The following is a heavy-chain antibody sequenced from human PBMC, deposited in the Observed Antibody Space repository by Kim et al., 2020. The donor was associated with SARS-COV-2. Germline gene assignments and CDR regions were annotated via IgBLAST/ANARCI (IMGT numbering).Heavy chain of an antibody. J-gene: IGHJ4*02. D-gene: IGHD3-16*02. Sequence: GGSLRLSCAVSGVTFSSDAMSWVRQAPGKGLEWVSASSGCCGSTYYADSVKGRLTNSRDNSNTLYLQMNRLRAEDTAAYYCAKDFWGGYSSWVDYWGPGTLVTVSS. V-gene: IGHV3-23*01. CDR1: GVTFSSDA. CDR3: AKDFWGGYSSWVDY. CDR2: SSGCCGST.